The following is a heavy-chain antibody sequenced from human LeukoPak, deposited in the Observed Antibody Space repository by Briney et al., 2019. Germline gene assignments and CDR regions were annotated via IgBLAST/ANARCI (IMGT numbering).Heavy chain of an antibody. Sequence: PGGSLRLSCAVSGLTFSSYSMNWVRQAPGKGLEWVSYISSTSSTIYYADSVKGRFTISRDNAKNSLYLQMNSLRAEDTAVYYCARGAYVIPYYFDYWGQGTLVTVSS. V-gene: IGHV3-48*04. CDR2: ISSTSSTI. CDR1: GLTFSSYS. D-gene: IGHD2-21*01. CDR3: ARGAYVIPYYFDY. J-gene: IGHJ4*02.